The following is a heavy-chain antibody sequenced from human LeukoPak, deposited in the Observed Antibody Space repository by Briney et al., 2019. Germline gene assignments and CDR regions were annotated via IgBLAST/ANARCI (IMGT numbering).Heavy chain of an antibody. CDR2: INPNSGGT. D-gene: IGHD3-22*01. Sequence: ASVKVSCKASGYTFTGYYMHWVRQAPGQGLEWMGRINPNSGGTNYAQKFQGRVTMTRDTSISTAYMELSRLRSDDTAVYYCARTPNYYDSSGYPDYWGQGTLVTVSS. V-gene: IGHV1-2*06. CDR1: GYTFTGYY. CDR3: ARTPNYYDSSGYPDY. J-gene: IGHJ4*02.